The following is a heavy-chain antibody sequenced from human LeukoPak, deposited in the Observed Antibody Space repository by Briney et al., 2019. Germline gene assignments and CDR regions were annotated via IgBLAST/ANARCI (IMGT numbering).Heavy chain of an antibody. CDR2: INPNSGGT. D-gene: IGHD5-12*01. CDR3: ARGPDSGYDLYMDV. J-gene: IGHJ6*03. Sequence: ASVKVSCKASGYTFTGYYMHWVRQASGQGLEWMGWINPNSGGTNYAQKFQGRVTMTRDTSISTAYMELSRLRSDDTAVYYCARGPDSGYDLYMDVWGKGTTVTVSS. V-gene: IGHV1-2*02. CDR1: GYTFTGYY.